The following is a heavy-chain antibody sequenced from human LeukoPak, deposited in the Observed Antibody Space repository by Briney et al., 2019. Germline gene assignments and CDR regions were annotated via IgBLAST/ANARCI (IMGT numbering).Heavy chain of an antibody. CDR1: VYTFTSYD. V-gene: IGHV1-8*03. D-gene: IGHD6-13*01. Sequence: GASVTVSFKASVYTFTSYDINWVRQATGQGLEWMGWMNPNSGNTGYAQKFQGRVTITRNTSISTAYMELSSLRSEDTAVYYCAARIAAAGTYYYYMDVWGKGTTVTVSS. J-gene: IGHJ6*03. CDR3: AARIAAAGTYYYYMDV. CDR2: MNPNSGNT.